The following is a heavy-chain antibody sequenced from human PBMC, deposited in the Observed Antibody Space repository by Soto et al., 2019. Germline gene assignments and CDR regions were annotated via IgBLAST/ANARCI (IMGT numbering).Heavy chain of an antibody. CDR3: AKGLDTAMVFDYYYGMDV. CDR2: ISYDGSNK. CDR1: GFTFSSYG. Sequence: QVQLVESGGGVVQPGRSLRLSCAASGFTFSSYGMHWVRQAPGKGLEWVAVISYDGSNKYYADSVKGRFTISRDNSKNTLYLQMNSLRAEDTAVYYCAKGLDTAMVFDYYYGMDVWGQGTTVTVSS. V-gene: IGHV3-30*18. J-gene: IGHJ6*02. D-gene: IGHD5-18*01.